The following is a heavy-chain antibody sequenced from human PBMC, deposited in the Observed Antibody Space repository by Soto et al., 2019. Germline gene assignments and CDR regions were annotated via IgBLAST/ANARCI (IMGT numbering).Heavy chain of an antibody. Sequence: GGSLRLSCAASGFTFSNYWMHWVRQAPGKGLVWVSRINNDGSSTTYADSVKGRFTISRDNAKNTLYLQMNSLRDEDTAVFYFARVLPLYCGGYHAGSLKYCGQGTLVTVSS. V-gene: IGHV3-74*01. CDR2: INNDGSST. J-gene: IGHJ4*02. CDR3: ARVLPLYCGGYHAGSLKY. CDR1: GFTFSNYW. D-gene: IGHD1-26*01.